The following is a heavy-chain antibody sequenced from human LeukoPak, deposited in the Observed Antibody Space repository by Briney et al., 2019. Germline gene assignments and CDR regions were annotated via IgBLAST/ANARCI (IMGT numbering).Heavy chain of an antibody. V-gene: IGHV4-59*12. Sequence: SETLSLTCTVAGGSISSYYWSWIRQPPGKGLEWIGYIYYSGSTNYNPSLKSRVTISVDTSKNQFSLKLSSVTAADTAVYYCARGYGSSWPLDYWGQGTLVTVSS. D-gene: IGHD6-13*01. CDR1: GGSISSYY. CDR3: ARGYGSSWPLDY. CDR2: IYYSGST. J-gene: IGHJ4*02.